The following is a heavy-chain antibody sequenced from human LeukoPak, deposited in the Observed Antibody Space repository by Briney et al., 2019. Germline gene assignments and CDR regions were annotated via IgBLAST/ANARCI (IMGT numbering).Heavy chain of an antibody. D-gene: IGHD2-21*01. J-gene: IGHJ4*02. V-gene: IGHV3-30*18. CDR3: AKGVDYYFDY. CDR1: GFTFSSYG. CDR2: ISYDGSNK. Sequence: SGGSLRLSCAASGFTFSSYGMHWVRQAPGKGLEWVAVISYDGSNKYYADSVKGRFTISRDNSKNTLYLQMNSLSAEDTAVYYCAKGVDYYFDYWGQGTLVTVSS.